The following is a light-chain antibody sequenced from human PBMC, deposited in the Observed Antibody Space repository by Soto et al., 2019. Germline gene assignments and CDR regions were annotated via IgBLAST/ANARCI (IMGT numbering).Light chain of an antibody. CDR1: QNIAIY. Sequence: IVLTQSPATLSFSPGERATLSCRASQNIAIYLAWYQQKSGQSPRLLIYDTFNRAPGIPDRFSGSGSGTAFTITISSPEAEAFAVYYCQQRADWPWTFGQGTTVEIK. CDR2: DTF. J-gene: IGKJ1*01. V-gene: IGKV3-11*01. CDR3: QQRADWPWT.